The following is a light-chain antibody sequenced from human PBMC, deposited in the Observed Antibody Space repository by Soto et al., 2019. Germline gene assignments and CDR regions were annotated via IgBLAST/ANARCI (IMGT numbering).Light chain of an antibody. CDR3: QQYGRSPRT. CDR2: GVS. V-gene: IGKV3-20*01. J-gene: IGKJ1*01. CDR1: QSVSSNY. Sequence: EIVLTQSPGTLSLSPRERATLSCRASQSVSSNYLGWYQQKPGQAPRLLIYGVSSRATGIPDRFSGSGSGTDFTLTISRLEPEDFAVYYCQQYGRSPRTFGQGTKVEIK.